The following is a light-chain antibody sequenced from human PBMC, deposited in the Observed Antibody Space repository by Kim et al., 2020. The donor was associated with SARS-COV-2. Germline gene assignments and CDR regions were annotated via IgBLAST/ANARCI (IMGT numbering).Light chain of an antibody. CDR3: ALYMGSGSWV. CDR2: TTN. CDR1: SGSVSTSYY. J-gene: IGLJ3*02. Sequence: QTVVTQEPSLSVSPGGTVTLTCGLSSGSVSTSYYSSWYQQTPGQAPRTVIYTTNRRSSGVPDRFSGSIAGNKAALTITGAQADDESDYYCALYMGSGSWVFGGGTQLTVL. V-gene: IGLV8-61*01.